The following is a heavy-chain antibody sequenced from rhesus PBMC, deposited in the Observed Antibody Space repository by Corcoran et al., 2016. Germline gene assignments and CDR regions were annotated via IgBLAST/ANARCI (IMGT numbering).Heavy chain of an antibody. V-gene: IGHV3S16*01. CDR1: GFTFSDYY. D-gene: IGHD4-23*01. CDR2: ISGASSYI. J-gene: IGHJ2*01. CDR3: TRGSYSNYWYFDR. Sequence: EVQLVESGGGLVQPGVSLRLSCAASGFTFSDYYMSWVRQAPGNGLEWVSSISGASSYIYYADSVKVRFTISRDNAKNSLSLQVNSLKTVETAVYYCTRGSYSNYWYFDRWGHGTPITISS.